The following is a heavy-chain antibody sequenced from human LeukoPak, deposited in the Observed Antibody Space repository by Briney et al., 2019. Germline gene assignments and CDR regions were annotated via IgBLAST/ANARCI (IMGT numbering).Heavy chain of an antibody. Sequence: GGSLRLSCAASGFTLSSYWMSWVRQAPGEGREWVANIKKDGSEKYYVDSVKGRFTVSRDNAKTSLYLQMNSLRAEDTAVYYCARDLSGVTGYTYGRGIDYWGQGTLVTVSS. CDR2: IKKDGSEK. CDR3: ARDLSGVTGYTYGRGIDY. D-gene: IGHD5-18*01. J-gene: IGHJ4*02. CDR1: GFTLSSYW. V-gene: IGHV3-7*01.